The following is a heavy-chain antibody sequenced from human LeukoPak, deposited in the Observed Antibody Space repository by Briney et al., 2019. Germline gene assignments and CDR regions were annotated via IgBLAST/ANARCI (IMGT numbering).Heavy chain of an antibody. J-gene: IGHJ4*02. V-gene: IGHV1-18*01. Sequence: ASVKFSCKASGYTFTSYGISWVRQAPGQGLEWMGWISAYNGNTNYAQKLQGRVTMTTDTSTSTAYMELRSLRSDDTAVYYCARGFQLPHRHYFDYWGQGTLVTVSS. CDR1: GYTFTSYG. CDR3: ARGFQLPHRHYFDY. D-gene: IGHD2-2*01. CDR2: ISAYNGNT.